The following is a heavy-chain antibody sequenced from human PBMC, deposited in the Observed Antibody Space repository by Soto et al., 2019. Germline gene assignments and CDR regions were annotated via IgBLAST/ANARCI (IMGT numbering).Heavy chain of an antibody. CDR1: AYSFSNYW. CDR3: ARRRLYCSGGSCYGTNDLDL. J-gene: IGHJ4*02. CDR2: VFPGDSDT. D-gene: IGHD2-15*01. Sequence: PGESLKISCKVSAYSFSNYWVSWLRQMPGKGLEWMGIVFPGDSDTTYSPSFRGQGTFSAYQYISTAFLQWRSLKASDNAVYYCARRRLYCSGGSCYGTNDLDLWGQGTKVTVSS. V-gene: IGHV5-51*01.